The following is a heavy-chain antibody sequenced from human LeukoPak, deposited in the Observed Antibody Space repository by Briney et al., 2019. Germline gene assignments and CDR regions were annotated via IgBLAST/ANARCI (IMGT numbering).Heavy chain of an antibody. CDR2: IYYSGST. D-gene: IGHD3-10*01. CDR3: ARTRYYYNSRSYGAPYYFDY. V-gene: IGHV4-39*01. CDR1: GGSISSNSYY. Sequence: SETLSLTCAVPGGSISSNSYYWGWIRQPPGKGLEWIGSIYYSGSTYYNSSLKSRVTISVDTSKNQFSLKLSSVTAADTAVYYCARTRYYYNSRSYGAPYYFDYWGQGTLVTVSS. J-gene: IGHJ4*02.